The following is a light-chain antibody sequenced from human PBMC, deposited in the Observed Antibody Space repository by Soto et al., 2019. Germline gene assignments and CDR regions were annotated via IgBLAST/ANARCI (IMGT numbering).Light chain of an antibody. CDR2: DAS. CDR1: HDVSNY. J-gene: IGKJ4*01. V-gene: IGKV1-33*01. CDR3: QQYNDLPLT. Sequence: DIQMTQSPSALSASVGDRVTITCQASHDVSNYLNWYRQTPGKAPTLLIKDASVLETGVPSRFSGSGSGTHFTLTISSLQDEDSDTYYCQQYNDLPLTFGGGTKVDIK.